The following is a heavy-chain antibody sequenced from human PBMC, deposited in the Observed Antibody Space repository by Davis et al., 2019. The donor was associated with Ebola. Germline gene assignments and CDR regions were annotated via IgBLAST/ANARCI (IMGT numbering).Heavy chain of an antibody. Sequence: GESLKISCAGSGFTFSDYGMNWVRQAPGKGLEWVSYISGTSLTKYYAVSVRGRFTISRDNARNSLYLQMNSLTDEDTALYYCARDPGYSTSWPSFDLWGQGTLVTVSS. CDR1: GFTFSDYG. V-gene: IGHV3-48*02. CDR2: ISGTSLTK. J-gene: IGHJ5*02. D-gene: IGHD6-13*01. CDR3: ARDPGYSTSWPSFDL.